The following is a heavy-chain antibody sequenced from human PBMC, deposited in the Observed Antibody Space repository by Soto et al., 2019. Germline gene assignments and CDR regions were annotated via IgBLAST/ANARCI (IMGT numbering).Heavy chain of an antibody. Sequence: QPWGSLRLSCAASGFTFISYAIIFFRHAPFKGLEWVSAISGSGGSTYYADSVKGRFTISRDNSKNTLYLQMNSLRAEDTAVYYCAKGETFSILAYYGMDVWGQGTTVTVSS. D-gene: IGHD3-3*01. CDR2: ISGSGGST. CDR3: AKGETFSILAYYGMDV. J-gene: IGHJ6*02. V-gene: IGHV3-23*01. CDR1: GFTFISYA.